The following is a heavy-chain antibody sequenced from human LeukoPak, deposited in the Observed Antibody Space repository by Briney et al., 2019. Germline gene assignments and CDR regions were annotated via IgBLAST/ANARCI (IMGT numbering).Heavy chain of an antibody. CDR2: LYSGSDT. J-gene: IGHJ2*01. V-gene: IGHV3-53*01. CDR1: GFTVSTNY. CDR3: ARVGDHFHWYLDL. Sequence: PGGSLRLSCAASGFTVSTNYMNWVRQAPGKGLEWVSILYSGSDTYYADSVKGRFTISRDSSKNILSLQMNNLRAEDTAVYYRARVGDHFHWYLDLWGRGTLVTVSS. D-gene: IGHD3-10*01.